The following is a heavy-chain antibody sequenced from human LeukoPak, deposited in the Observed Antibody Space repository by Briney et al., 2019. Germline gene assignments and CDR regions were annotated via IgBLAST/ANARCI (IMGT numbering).Heavy chain of an antibody. J-gene: IGHJ4*02. Sequence: PGRSLRLSCAASGFTFDDYAMHWVRHAPGKGLEWVSGISWNSGSIGYADSVKGRFTISRDNAKNSLYLQMNSLRAEDTALYYCAKDLRLNVLRYFDWLFDYWGQGTLVTVSS. CDR1: GFTFDDYA. V-gene: IGHV3-9*01. D-gene: IGHD3-9*01. CDR3: AKDLRLNVLRYFDWLFDY. CDR2: ISWNSGSI.